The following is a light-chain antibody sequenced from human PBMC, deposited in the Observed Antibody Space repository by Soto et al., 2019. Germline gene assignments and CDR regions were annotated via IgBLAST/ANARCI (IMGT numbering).Light chain of an antibody. V-gene: IGKV1-39*01. J-gene: IGKJ1*01. Sequence: DIQMTQSPSSLSASVGDRVTITCRASQRISSLLNWYQQKPGKAPKLLIYATSNLQSGVPSRFSGGGSRPDFTLTISILQPEDSATYYSQQSYSTPRTFGQGTKVEIK. CDR3: QQSYSTPRT. CDR1: QRISSL. CDR2: ATS.